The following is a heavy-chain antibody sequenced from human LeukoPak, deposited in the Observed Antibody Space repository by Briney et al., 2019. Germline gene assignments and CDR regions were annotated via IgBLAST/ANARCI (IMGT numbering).Heavy chain of an antibody. CDR1: GFTFSSYS. J-gene: IGHJ6*04. Sequence: PGGSLRLSCAASGFTFSSYSMNWVRQPPGEGLEWVASISSSRSYIYYPDSVKGLFTIATDNPKKSPYLQMNVLRADHTAVYYCARDLYYDILTGPKGMDVWGEGTTVTVSS. CDR2: ISSSRSYI. V-gene: IGHV3-21*01. D-gene: IGHD3-9*01. CDR3: ARDLYYDILTGPKGMDV.